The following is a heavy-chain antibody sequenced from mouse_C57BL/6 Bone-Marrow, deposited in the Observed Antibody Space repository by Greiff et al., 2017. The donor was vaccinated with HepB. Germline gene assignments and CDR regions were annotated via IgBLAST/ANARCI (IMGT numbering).Heavy chain of an antibody. CDR1: GYTFTDYY. CDR3: ARGGSSGYVPYFDY. CDR2: INPNNGGT. V-gene: IGHV1-26*01. J-gene: IGHJ2*03. Sequence: EVQLQQSGPELVKPGASVKISCKASGYTFTDYYMNWVKQSHGKSLEWIGDINPNNGGTSYNQKFKGKATLTVDKSSSTAYMELRSLTSEDSAVYYCARGGSSGYVPYFDYGGRGTSLTVSS. D-gene: IGHD3-2*02.